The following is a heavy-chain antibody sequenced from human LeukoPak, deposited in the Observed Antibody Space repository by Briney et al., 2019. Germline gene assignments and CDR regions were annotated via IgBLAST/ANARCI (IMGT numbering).Heavy chain of an antibody. CDR3: TTEVGATREEDVGY. CDR2: IKSKTDGGTT. V-gene: IGHV3-15*01. CDR1: GFTFSNAW. J-gene: IGHJ4*02. D-gene: IGHD1-26*01. Sequence: GSLRLSCAASGFTFSNAWMSWVRQAPGKGLEWVGRIKSKTDGGTTDYAAPVKGRFTISRDDSKNTLYLQMNSLKTEDTAVYYCTTEVGATREEDVGYWGQGTLVTVSS.